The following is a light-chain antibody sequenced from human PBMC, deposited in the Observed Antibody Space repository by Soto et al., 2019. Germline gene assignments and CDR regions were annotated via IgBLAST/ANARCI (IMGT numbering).Light chain of an antibody. J-gene: IGKJ1*01. CDR2: RAS. V-gene: IGKV3-20*01. CDR3: QQYDTSPRT. Sequence: NVLTQSPGTLSLSPGERATLSCRASQSLSGNYLAWYQQKPGQAPRVLIYRASIRATGISDRFSGSGSGTDFTLTISRLEPEDFAVYYCQQYDTSPRTFGQGTKVDIK. CDR1: QSLSGNY.